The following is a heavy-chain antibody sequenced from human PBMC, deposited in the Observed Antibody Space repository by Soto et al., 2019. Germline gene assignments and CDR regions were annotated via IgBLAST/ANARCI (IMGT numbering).Heavy chain of an antibody. J-gene: IGHJ6*02. CDR2: IYYSGST. CDR3: ARDYCGGACYVDYYCGMDV. CDR1: GGSISSGGYY. Sequence: QVQLQESGPGLVKPSQTLSLTCTVSGGSISSGGYYWSWIRQHPGKGLEWMGYIYYSGSTYDNPSLKSRVTITVATSTNQSSMKLSSVTGADTAVYYCARDYCGGACYVDYYCGMDVWGQGTTVTVSS. V-gene: IGHV4-31*03. D-gene: IGHD2-21*02.